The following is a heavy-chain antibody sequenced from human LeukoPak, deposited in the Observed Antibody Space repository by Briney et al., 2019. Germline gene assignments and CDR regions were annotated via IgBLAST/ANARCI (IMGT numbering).Heavy chain of an antibody. Sequence: GGSLRLSCAASGFIFSKYAMSWVRQAPGKGLEWVAFIRYDGSNKYYADSVKGRFTISRDNSKNTLYLQMNSPRDEDTAVYYCVREGLECSGSSCQRAAFDYWGQGTLVTVSS. D-gene: IGHD2-2*01. J-gene: IGHJ4*02. CDR3: VREGLECSGSSCQRAAFDY. CDR2: IRYDGSNK. CDR1: GFIFSKYA. V-gene: IGHV3-30*02.